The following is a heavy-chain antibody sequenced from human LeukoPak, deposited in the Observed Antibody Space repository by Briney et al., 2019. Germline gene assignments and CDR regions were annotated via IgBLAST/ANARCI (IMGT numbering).Heavy chain of an antibody. CDR2: IIPIFGTA. CDR1: GGTFSSYA. CDR3: ARSTVLRFLEWSPHAFDI. J-gene: IGHJ3*02. V-gene: IGHV1-69*13. D-gene: IGHD3-3*01. Sequence: SVTVSCTASGGTFSSYAISWVRQAPGQGLEWMGGIIPIFGTANYAQKFQGRVTITADESTSTAYMELSSLRSEDTAVYYCARSTVLRFLEWSPHAFDIWGQGTMVTVSS.